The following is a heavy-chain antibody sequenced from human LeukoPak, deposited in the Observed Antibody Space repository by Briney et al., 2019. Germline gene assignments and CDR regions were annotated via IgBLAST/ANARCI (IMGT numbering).Heavy chain of an antibody. Sequence: GGSLRLSCAASGFTFSSYAMSWVRQAPGKGLEWVSAISGSGGSTYYADSVKGRFTISRDNSKSTLYLQMNSLRAEDTAVYYCASTMVRGVIEDYWGQGTLVTVSS. D-gene: IGHD3-10*01. CDR1: GFTFSSYA. V-gene: IGHV3-23*01. CDR3: ASTMVRGVIEDY. CDR2: ISGSGGST. J-gene: IGHJ4*02.